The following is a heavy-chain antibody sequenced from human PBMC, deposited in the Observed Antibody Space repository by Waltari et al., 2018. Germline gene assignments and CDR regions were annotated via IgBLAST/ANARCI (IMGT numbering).Heavy chain of an antibody. V-gene: IGHV3-74*01. J-gene: IGHJ4*02. CDR3: ARGHLTGYCNDY. CDR2: INGDGSRT. Sequence: EVQLVESGGGLVQPGGSLRLSCAASGFTFSSYWLQWVRIAPGKGLVWVSRINGDGSRTYYADSVKGRFTISRDNAKNTLYLQMNSLSAEDTAIYYCARGHLTGYCNDYWGQGTLVTVSS. CDR1: GFTFSSYW. D-gene: IGHD3-9*01.